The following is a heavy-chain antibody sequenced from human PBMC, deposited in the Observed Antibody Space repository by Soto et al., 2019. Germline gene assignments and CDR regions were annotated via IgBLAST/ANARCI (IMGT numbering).Heavy chain of an antibody. J-gene: IGHJ4*02. CDR1: ESNFSSYP. CDR2: ISGSGGST. V-gene: IGHV3-23*01. CDR3: AKPVEMATIDDY. D-gene: IGHD5-12*01. Sequence: GGSLRLYCAGTESNFSSYPISWFLQAPGKGLECVSAISGSGGSTYYADSVKGRFTISRDNSKNTLYLQMNILRAEDTAVYYCAKPVEMATIDDYWGQGT.